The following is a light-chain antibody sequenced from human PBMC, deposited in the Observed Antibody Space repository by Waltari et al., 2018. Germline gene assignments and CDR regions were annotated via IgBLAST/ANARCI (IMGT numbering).Light chain of an antibody. Sequence: EIVMTQSPATLSVSPGESATLSCRASQSVSNNLAWYQQKPGQAPRLLIHGASTRATGIPVRFSGSGSGTEFTLTISSLQSEDFAVYYCQQYNNWPPLTFGGGTKVEIK. CDR1: QSVSNN. V-gene: IGKV3-15*01. CDR2: GAS. J-gene: IGKJ4*01. CDR3: QQYNNWPPLT.